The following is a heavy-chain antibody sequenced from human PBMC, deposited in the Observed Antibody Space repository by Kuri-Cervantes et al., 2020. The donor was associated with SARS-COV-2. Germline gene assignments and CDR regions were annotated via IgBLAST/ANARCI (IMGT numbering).Heavy chain of an antibody. V-gene: IGHV1-2*04. CDR2: INPNSGGT. Sequence: ASVKVSCKASGYTFTGYYMHWVRQAPGQGLEWMGWINPNSGGTKYAQKFQGWVTMTRDPSISTVYMEQSRLRSDDTAVYYCARSTPLRRLVVISQGGAFVIWGQGTMVTVSS. CDR1: GYTFTGYY. J-gene: IGHJ3*02. D-gene: IGHD3-22*01. CDR3: ARSTPLRRLVVISQGGAFVI.